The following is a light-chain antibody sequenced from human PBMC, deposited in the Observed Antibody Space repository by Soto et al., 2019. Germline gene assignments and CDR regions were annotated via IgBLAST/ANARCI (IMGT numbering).Light chain of an antibody. V-gene: IGKV1-5*03. Sequence: DIQMTQSPSTLSASVGERGTRTFSSVPRIKNWLAWYQQKPGEAPKLLIYKASTLESGVPSRFSGSGSGTEFTLTISGLQPDDVATYHCQQYNSYSQFTFGPGTKVDIK. CDR3: QQYNSYSQFT. CDR2: KAS. CDR1: PRIKNW. J-gene: IGKJ3*01.